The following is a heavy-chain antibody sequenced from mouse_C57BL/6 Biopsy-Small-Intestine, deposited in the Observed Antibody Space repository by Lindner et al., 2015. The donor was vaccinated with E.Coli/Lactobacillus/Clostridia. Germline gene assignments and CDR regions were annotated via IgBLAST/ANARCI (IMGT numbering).Heavy chain of an antibody. CDR2: LILAMVVP. V-gene: IGHV1-19*01. J-gene: IGHJ2*01. D-gene: IGHD2-3*01. Sequence: VQLQESGPELVKPGASVKMSCKASGYTFTDYYMNWVKQSHGRALSGLDVLILAMVVPSYNQKFKGKATLTVDKSLSTAYMQLNSLTSEDSAVYYCAGDGYDFDYWGQGHHSHSLL. CDR1: GYTFTDYY. CDR3: AGDGYDFDY.